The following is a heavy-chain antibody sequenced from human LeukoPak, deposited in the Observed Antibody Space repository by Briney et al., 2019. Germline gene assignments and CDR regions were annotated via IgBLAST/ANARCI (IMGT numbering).Heavy chain of an antibody. Sequence: SETLSLTCSVPGLSVTSTYCWGWIRQPPGKGLEWIGNICHSGSTSYSPSLKSRVTISLDTSKNQFSLGLTSVTAADTAVYYCARGGAGKGYSYAKEYFDLWGRGTLVTVSS. CDR2: ICHSGST. J-gene: IGHJ2*01. V-gene: IGHV4-38-2*02. CDR3: ARGGAGKGYSYAKEYFDL. D-gene: IGHD5-18*01. CDR1: GLSVTSTYC.